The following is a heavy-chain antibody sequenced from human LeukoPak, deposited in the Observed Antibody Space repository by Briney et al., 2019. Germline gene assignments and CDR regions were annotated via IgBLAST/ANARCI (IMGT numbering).Heavy chain of an antibody. V-gene: IGHV1-69*13. CDR2: IIPIFGTA. J-gene: IGHJ6*02. Sequence: ASVKVSCKASGGTFSSYAISWVRQAPGQGLEWMGGIIPIFGTANYAQKFQGRVTITADESTSTAYMELSSLRSEDTAVYYCAVGLAAASPMDVWGQGTTVTVSS. CDR3: AVGLAAASPMDV. D-gene: IGHD6-13*01. CDR1: GGTFSSYA.